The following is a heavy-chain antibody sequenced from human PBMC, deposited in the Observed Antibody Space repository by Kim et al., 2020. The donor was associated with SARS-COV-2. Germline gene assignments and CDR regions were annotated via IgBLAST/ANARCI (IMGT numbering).Heavy chain of an antibody. CDR1: GGSISSRSYY. CDR2: IYYSGST. CDR3: ATRDLLGYCGSSRCPQYCGGTRYLYSFDH. V-gene: IGHV4-39*07. Sequence: SETLSLTCTVSGGSISSRSYYWGWIRQPPGKGLEWIGSIYYSGSTYYNPSLKSRVTISVDTPKNQFSLRLSSVTAADTAVYYFATRDLLGYCGSSRCPQYCGGTRYLYSFDHCGQGTLGTVSS. D-gene: IGHD2-21*01. J-gene: IGHJ4*02.